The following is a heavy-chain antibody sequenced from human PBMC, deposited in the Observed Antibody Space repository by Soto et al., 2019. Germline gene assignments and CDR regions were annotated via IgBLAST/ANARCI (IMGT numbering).Heavy chain of an antibody. D-gene: IGHD6-19*01. CDR2: IFSNDEK. Sequence: QVTLKESGPVLVRPTETLTLTCTVSGFSLSNAKMGVSWIRQPPGKALEWLAHIFSNDEKSYNTSLQNRLTISEDTSKSQVVLTMTNTDPADTATYYCARRLSGWFLFDDWGQGTLVTVSS. J-gene: IGHJ5*02. CDR3: ARRLSGWFLFDD. CDR1: GFSLSNAKMG. V-gene: IGHV2-26*01.